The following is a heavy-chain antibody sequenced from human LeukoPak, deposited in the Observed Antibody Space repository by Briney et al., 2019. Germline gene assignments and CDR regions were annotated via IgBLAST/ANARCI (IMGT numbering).Heavy chain of an antibody. Sequence: SETLSLTCTVSGGSISSSSYYWGWIRQPPGKGLEWIGSIYYSGSTYYNPSLKSRVTISVDTSKNQFSLKLSSVTAADTAVYYCARDRGMSCSGGSCYLDHSFDYWGQGTLVTVSS. CDR3: ARDRGMSCSGGSCYLDHSFDY. J-gene: IGHJ4*02. CDR2: IYYSGST. D-gene: IGHD2-15*01. V-gene: IGHV4-39*07. CDR1: GGSISSSSYY.